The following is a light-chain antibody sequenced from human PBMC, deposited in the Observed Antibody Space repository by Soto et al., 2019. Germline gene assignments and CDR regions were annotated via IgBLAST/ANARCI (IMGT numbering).Light chain of an antibody. J-gene: IGKJ4*01. V-gene: IGKV3-20*01. Sequence: EIVLTQSPGTLSLSPGGRATLSCRASQSVSRNYVAWYQQKPGQSPRLLIYGASSRASGIPDRFSGSGSGADFTLSITRLEPKDFAVYYCQQYGSTPLTFGGGTKVEIK. CDR2: GAS. CDR3: QQYGSTPLT. CDR1: QSVSRNY.